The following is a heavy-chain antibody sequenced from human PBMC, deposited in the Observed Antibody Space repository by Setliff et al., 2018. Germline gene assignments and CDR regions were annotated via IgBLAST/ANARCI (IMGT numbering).Heavy chain of an antibody. Sequence: SETLSLTCTVSGGSFTPYYWSWIRQPPGKGLEWIGYVYYSGTAYYNPSLKSRVTVIVDTSKNHFSLRLSSVTAADTAVYYCARGGTFRYFDYWGQGTPVTVSS. D-gene: IGHD5-12*01. CDR1: GGSFTPYY. V-gene: IGHV4-59*01. CDR3: ARGGTFRYFDY. CDR2: VYYSGTA. J-gene: IGHJ4*02.